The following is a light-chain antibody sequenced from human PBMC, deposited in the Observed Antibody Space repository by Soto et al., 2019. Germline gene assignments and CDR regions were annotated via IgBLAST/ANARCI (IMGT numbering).Light chain of an antibody. CDR3: MQALQTPRT. J-gene: IGKJ2*01. V-gene: IGKV2-28*01. CDR1: QSLLHSNGYNY. Sequence: DIVMTQSPLSLPVTPGEPASISCRSSQSLLHSNGYNYLDLYLQKPGQSPQLLIYLGYNRASGVPDRFSGSGSGTDFTLKISRVEAEDVGVYYCMQALQTPRTFGQGTKLEIK. CDR2: LGY.